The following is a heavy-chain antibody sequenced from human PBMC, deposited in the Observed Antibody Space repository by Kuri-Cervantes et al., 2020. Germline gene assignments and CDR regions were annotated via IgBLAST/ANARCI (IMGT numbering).Heavy chain of an antibody. CDR2: IRSKAYGGTT. CDR3: TRDVPYYYGSGSSDY. J-gene: IGHJ4*02. CDR1: GFSFSDSY. V-gene: IGHV3-49*03. D-gene: IGHD3-10*01. Sequence: LSLTCAASGFSFSDSYMSWFRQAPGKGLEWVGFIRSKAYGGTTEYAASVKGRFTISRDDSKSIAYLQMNSLKTEDTAVYYCTRDVPYYYGSGSSDYWGQGTLVTVSS.